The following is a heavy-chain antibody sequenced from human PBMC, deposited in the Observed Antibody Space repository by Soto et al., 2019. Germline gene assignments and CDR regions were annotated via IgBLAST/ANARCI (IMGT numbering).Heavy chain of an antibody. Sequence: EVQLVESGGGLVKPGGSLRLSCAASGFTFSSYSMNWVRQAPGKGLEWVSSISSSSSYIYYADSVKGRFTISRDNAKNSLYLQMNSLRAEDTAVYYCARESQEELIRPGSAFDIWGQGTMVTVSS. CDR3: ARESQEELIRPGSAFDI. V-gene: IGHV3-21*01. J-gene: IGHJ3*02. CDR1: GFTFSSYS. CDR2: ISSSSSYI. D-gene: IGHD1-26*01.